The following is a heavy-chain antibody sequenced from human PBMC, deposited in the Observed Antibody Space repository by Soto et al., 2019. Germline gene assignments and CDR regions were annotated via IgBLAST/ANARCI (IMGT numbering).Heavy chain of an antibody. CDR1: GFTFSSYA. D-gene: IGHD5-18*01. Sequence: GGSLRLSCAASGFTFSSYAMHWVRQAPGKGLEWVAVISYDGSNKYYADSVKGRFTISRDNSKSTLYLQMNSLRAEDTAVYYCARDRDMGTAMVSYYYYYGMDVWGQGTTVTVSS. V-gene: IGHV3-30-3*01. J-gene: IGHJ6*02. CDR2: ISYDGSNK. CDR3: ARDRDMGTAMVSYYYYYGMDV.